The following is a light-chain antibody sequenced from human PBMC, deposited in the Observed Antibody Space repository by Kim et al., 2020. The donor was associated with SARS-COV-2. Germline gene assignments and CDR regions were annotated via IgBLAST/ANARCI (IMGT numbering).Light chain of an antibody. Sequence: DIVMTQSPDSLAVSLGERATINCKSSQSVLYSSNNKNYLAWYQQKPGQPPKLLIYWASTRESGVPDRFSGSGSGTDFTLTISSLQAEDVAVYCCQQYYGTPFTFGGGTKLEI. V-gene: IGKV4-1*01. CDR2: WAS. CDR3: QQYYGTPFT. CDR1: QSVLYSSNNKNY. J-gene: IGKJ4*01.